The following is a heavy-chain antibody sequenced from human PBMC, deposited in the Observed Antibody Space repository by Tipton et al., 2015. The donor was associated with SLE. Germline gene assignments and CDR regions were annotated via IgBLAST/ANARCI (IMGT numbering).Heavy chain of an antibody. J-gene: IGHJ4*02. CDR3: AKGRDGNSGYGRGSRLDY. CDR1: GFTFSSYA. CDR2: IRYDGSNK. V-gene: IGHV3-30*02. Sequence: GSLRLSCAASGFTFSSYAIHWVRQAPGKGLEWVAFIRYDGSNKYYADSVKGRFTISRDNSKNTLYLQMNSLRAEDTAVYNCAKGRDGNSGYGRGSRLDYWGQGTLVTVSS. D-gene: IGHD5-12*01.